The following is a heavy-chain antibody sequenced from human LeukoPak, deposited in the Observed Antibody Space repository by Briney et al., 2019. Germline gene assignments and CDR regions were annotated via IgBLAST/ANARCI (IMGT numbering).Heavy chain of an antibody. CDR1: GGTFSSYG. D-gene: IGHD6-13*01. CDR2: ISAYNGNT. Sequence: ASVKVSCKASGGTFSSYGISWVRQAPGQGLEWMGWISAYNGNTNYAQKLQGRVTMTTDTSTSTAYMELRSLRSDDTAVYYCARDIRSGYSSSLDYWGQGTLVTVSS. CDR3: ARDIRSGYSSSLDY. V-gene: IGHV1-18*01. J-gene: IGHJ4*02.